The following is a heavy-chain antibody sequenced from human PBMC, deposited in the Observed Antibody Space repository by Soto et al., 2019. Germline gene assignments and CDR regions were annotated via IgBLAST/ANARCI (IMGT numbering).Heavy chain of an antibody. V-gene: IGHV1-69*06. CDR3: ARGFYGAGNYYTGPSAFDI. J-gene: IGHJ3*02. D-gene: IGHD3-10*01. CDR1: GGTLSDHG. Sequence: QVQLEQSGAEVKKPGSSVKVSCKASGGTLSDHGVAWLRQAPGQGLEWMRGTIPVFNTAKYAQKFQGRVTVTSDKFTNVAYMELSSLRSDDTAFYFCARGFYGAGNYYTGPSAFDIWGQGTMVIVSS. CDR2: TIPVFNTA.